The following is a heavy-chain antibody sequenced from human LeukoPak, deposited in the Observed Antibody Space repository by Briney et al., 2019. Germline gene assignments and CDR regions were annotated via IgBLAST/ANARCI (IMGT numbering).Heavy chain of an antibody. Sequence: GGSLRLSCAASGFTFSSYWMSWVRQAPGKGLEWVANIKKDGSEKYYVDSVKGRFTISRDNAKNSVYLQMNSLRAEDTAVYSCARNRGAYRNDHDYFDYGGQGPLVTVS. CDR1: GFTFSSYW. CDR3: ARNRGAYRNDHDYFDY. CDR2: IKKDGSEK. J-gene: IGHJ4*02. D-gene: IGHD4-11*01. V-gene: IGHV3-7*01.